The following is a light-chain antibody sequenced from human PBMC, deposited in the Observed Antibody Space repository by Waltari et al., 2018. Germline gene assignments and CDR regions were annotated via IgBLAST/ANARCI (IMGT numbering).Light chain of an antibody. CDR2: DAS. J-gene: IGKJ4*01. CDR3: QQRSNWPPPT. V-gene: IGKV3-11*01. CDR1: QNINTY. Sequence: ELVLTQSPATLSLSPEERATLSCRASQNINTYVAWYQQKPGQAPRLLIYDASSRATGIPASFSGSGSGTDFTLTISSLEPEDFAVYYCQQRSNWPPPTFGGGTKVDI.